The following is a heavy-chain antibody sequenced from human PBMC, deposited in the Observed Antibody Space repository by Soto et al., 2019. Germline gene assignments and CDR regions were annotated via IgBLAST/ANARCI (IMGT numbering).Heavy chain of an antibody. Sequence: GGSLRLSCAASGFTFSSYAMSWVRQAPGKGLEWVSAISGSGGSTYYADSVKGRFTISRDNSKNTLYLQMNSLRAEDTAVYYCAKDYCSGGSCYFFSAFDIWGQGTMVTVSS. D-gene: IGHD2-15*01. CDR2: ISGSGGST. J-gene: IGHJ3*02. CDR1: GFTFSSYA. V-gene: IGHV3-23*01. CDR3: AKDYCSGGSCYFFSAFDI.